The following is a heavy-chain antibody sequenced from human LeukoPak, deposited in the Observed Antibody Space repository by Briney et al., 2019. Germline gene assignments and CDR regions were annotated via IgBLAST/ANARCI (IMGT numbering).Heavy chain of an antibody. CDR1: GFSFSSYG. D-gene: IGHD6-19*01. V-gene: IGHV3-13*01. J-gene: IGHJ6*02. CDR3: ARDPSGWGMDV. Sequence: SGGSLRLSCAASGFSFSSYGMHWVRQAPGKGLGWVSAIGTAGDTHYPGSVKGRFTISRENAKNSLYLQMNSLRAGDTAVYYCARDPSGWGMDVWGQGTTVTVSS. CDR2: IGTAGDT.